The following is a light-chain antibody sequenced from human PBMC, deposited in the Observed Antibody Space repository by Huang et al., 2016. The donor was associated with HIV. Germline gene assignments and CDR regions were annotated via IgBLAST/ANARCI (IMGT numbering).Light chain of an antibody. J-gene: IGKJ1*01. Sequence: EIVLTQSPATLSLSPGEGATLSCRASQSIGSYLAWYQQRPGQAPRLLLYDASIRATGSPARFSGRGSGTDFTLTISSLEPEDFAVYCCQQRNNWPPWTFGQGTKVELK. CDR3: QQRNNWPPWT. CDR2: DAS. CDR1: QSIGSY. V-gene: IGKV3-11*01.